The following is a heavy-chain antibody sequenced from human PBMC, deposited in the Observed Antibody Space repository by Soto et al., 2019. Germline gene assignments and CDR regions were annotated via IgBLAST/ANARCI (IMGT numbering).Heavy chain of an antibody. D-gene: IGHD6-6*01. Sequence: GESLKISCKGSGYSFTSYWISWVREMPGKGLEWMGRIDPSDSYTNYSPSFQGHVTISADKSISTAYRQWSSLKASDTAMYYCAMCIAARPLGYYYGMGVWGQGTTVTVSS. CDR1: GYSFTSYW. CDR3: AMCIAARPLGYYYGMGV. V-gene: IGHV5-10-1*01. J-gene: IGHJ6*02. CDR2: IDPSDSYT.